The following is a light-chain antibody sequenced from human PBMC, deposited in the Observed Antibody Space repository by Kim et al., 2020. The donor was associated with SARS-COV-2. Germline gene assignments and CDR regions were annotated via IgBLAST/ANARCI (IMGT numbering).Light chain of an antibody. Sequence: SYELTQPPSVSVSPGQTASITCSGDKLGDKYASWYQQKPGQSPVVVIFRDNRRPSGIPERFSGSNSGNTATLTISGTQAMDEADYYCQAWDSSIYVFGTGTTVTVL. CDR2: RDN. CDR1: KLGDKY. V-gene: IGLV3-1*01. CDR3: QAWDSSIYV. J-gene: IGLJ1*01.